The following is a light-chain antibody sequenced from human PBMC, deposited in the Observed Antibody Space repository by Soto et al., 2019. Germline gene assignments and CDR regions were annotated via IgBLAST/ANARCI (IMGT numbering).Light chain of an antibody. Sequence: DIQRTQSPSTLSASLGDRVTITCLASQTISNWLAWYQQKPGKAPTLLIYDASTLERGVPSRFSGAGSGTEFTLSIDSLQPDDFATYYCQQYHTSSITFGQGTRLEIK. CDR3: QQYHTSSIT. CDR1: QTISNW. CDR2: DAS. V-gene: IGKV1-5*01. J-gene: IGKJ5*01.